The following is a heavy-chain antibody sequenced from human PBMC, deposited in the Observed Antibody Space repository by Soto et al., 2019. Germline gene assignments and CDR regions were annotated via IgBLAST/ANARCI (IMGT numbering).Heavy chain of an antibody. CDR1: VFTFDIPYSAA. Sequence: SGGSLLLSCASSVFTFDIPYSAALSWVRQSPGKGPEWVSTISSNGANTHYADSVQGRFTISKDASRNTVHLHMKSLRADDTATYFCVSWVSAHFDYWGQGTTVTVSS. J-gene: IGHJ6*01. CDR3: VSWVSAHFDY. CDR2: ISSNGANT. V-gene: IGHV3-23*01. D-gene: IGHD2-8*01.